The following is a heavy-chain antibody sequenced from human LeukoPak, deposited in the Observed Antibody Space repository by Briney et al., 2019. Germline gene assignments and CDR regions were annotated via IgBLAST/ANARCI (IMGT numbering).Heavy chain of an antibody. CDR3: ARGPTIEHRQIKRFGELPLGYYYYMDV. CDR1: GGTFSSYA. CDR2: IIPIFGTA. V-gene: IGHV1-69*13. J-gene: IGHJ6*03. Sequence: GASVKVSCKASGGTFSSYAISWVRQAPGQGLEWMGGIIPIFGTANYAQKFQGRVTITADESTSTAYMELSSLRSEDTAVYYCARGPTIEHRQIKRFGELPLGYYYYMDVWGKGTTVTISS. D-gene: IGHD3-10*01.